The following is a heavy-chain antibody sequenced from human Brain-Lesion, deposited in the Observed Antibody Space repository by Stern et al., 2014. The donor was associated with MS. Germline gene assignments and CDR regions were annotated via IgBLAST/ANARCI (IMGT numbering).Heavy chain of an antibody. V-gene: IGHV1-24*01. CDR2: FDPEDGET. CDR3: ATLSPGAGGNYYRHFDY. J-gene: IGHJ4*02. D-gene: IGHD1-26*01. Sequence: VQLVESGAEVKKAGASVKVSCKVSGYTLTDLSMHWVRQAPRKGLEWMGGFDPEDGETIYAQKFQGRVTMTEDTSTDTAYMELSSLRSEDTAVYYCATLSPGAGGNYYRHFDYWGQGTLVTVSS. CDR1: GYTLTDLS.